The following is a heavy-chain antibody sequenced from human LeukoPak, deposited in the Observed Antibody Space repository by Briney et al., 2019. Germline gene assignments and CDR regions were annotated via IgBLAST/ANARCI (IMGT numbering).Heavy chain of an antibody. CDR3: ARGQIAGYSSGWYPSSYYGMDV. V-gene: IGHV1-2*02. Sequence: WASVKVSCKASGYTFTGYYMHWVRQAPGQGLEWMGWINPNSGGTNYAQKFQGRVTMTRDTSISTAYMELSRLRSDDTAVYYCARGQIAGYSSGWYPSSYYGMDVWGQGTTVTVSS. CDR2: INPNSGGT. CDR1: GYTFTGYY. D-gene: IGHD6-19*01. J-gene: IGHJ6*02.